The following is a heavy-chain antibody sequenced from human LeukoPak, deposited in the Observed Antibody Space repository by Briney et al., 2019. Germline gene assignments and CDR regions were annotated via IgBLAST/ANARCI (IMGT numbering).Heavy chain of an antibody. Sequence: SETLSLTCAVSGDSVSSDKWWGWVRQSPGKGLEWIGEIFPTGSTFYNPSLRSRVTISIEKSGNYFSPNLRSVTAADTAIYYCTKNGYYSMDVWGKGTTVTVSS. CDR1: GDSVSSDKW. J-gene: IGHJ6*03. CDR3: TKNGYYSMDV. CDR2: IFPTGST. V-gene: IGHV4-4*02. D-gene: IGHD6-13*01.